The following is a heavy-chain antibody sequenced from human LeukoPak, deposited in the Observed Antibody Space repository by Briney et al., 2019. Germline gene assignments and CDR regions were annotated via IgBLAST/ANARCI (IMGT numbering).Heavy chain of an antibody. CDR2: IYYSGST. CDR3: ARLDLLRSTFDY. CDR1: GDSVSGYY. Sequence: PSETLSLTCTVSGDSVSGYYGSWIRQPPGKGLEWIGSIYYSGSTYYNPSLKSRVTISVDTSKNQFSLKLSSVTAADTAVYYCARLDLLRSTFDYWGQGTLVTVSS. J-gene: IGHJ4*02. V-gene: IGHV4-59*05. D-gene: IGHD3-3*01.